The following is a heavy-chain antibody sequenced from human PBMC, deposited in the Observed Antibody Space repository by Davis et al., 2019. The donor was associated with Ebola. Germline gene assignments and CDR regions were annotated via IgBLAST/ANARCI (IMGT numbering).Heavy chain of an antibody. V-gene: IGHV1-18*04. CDR3: ARDITMIVGGWFDP. Sequence: AASVKVSCKASGYSFIRYGISWVRQAPGQGLEWMGWISAYNGNTNYAQKLQGRVTMTTDTSTSTAYMELRSLRSDDTAVYYCARDITMIVGGWFDPWGQGTLVTVSS. CDR1: GYSFIRYG. D-gene: IGHD3-22*01. J-gene: IGHJ5*02. CDR2: ISAYNGNT.